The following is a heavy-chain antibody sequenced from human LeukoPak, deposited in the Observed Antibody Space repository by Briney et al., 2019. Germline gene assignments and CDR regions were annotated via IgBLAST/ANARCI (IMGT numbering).Heavy chain of an antibody. J-gene: IGHJ4*02. CDR2: IIPILGIA. CDR3: ARDWEEGVFDY. V-gene: IGHV1-69*04. D-gene: IGHD1-26*01. CDR1: GYTFTTYY. Sequence: SVKVSCKASGYTFTTYYIHWVRQAPGQGLEWMGRIIPILGIANYAQKFQGRVTITADKSTSTAYMELSSLRSEDTAVYYCARDWEEGVFDYWGQGTLVTVSS.